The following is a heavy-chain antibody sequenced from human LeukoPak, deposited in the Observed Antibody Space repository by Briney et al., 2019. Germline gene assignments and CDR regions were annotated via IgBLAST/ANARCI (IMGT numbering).Heavy chain of an antibody. J-gene: IGHJ6*03. V-gene: IGHV3-48*01. D-gene: IGHD1-14*01. CDR3: AKAVVGTGTFGYMDV. CDR1: GFTFSSYS. Sequence: GGSLRLSCAASGFTFSSYSMNWVRQAPGKGLEWVSYISSSSSTIYYADSVKGRFTISRDNAKNSLYLQMNSLRAEDTAVYYCAKAVVGTGTFGYMDVWGKGTTVTISS. CDR2: ISSSSSTI.